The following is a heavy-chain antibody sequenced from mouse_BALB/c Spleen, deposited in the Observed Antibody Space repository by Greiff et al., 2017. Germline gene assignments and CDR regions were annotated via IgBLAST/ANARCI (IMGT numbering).Heavy chain of an antibody. CDR3: ARPAPYYAMDY. CDR2: IRNKANGSTT. CDR1: GFTFTDYY. J-gene: IGHJ4*01. Sequence: EVMLVESGGGLVQPGGSLRLSCATSGFTFTDYYMSWVRQPPGKALEWLGFIRNKANGSTTEYSASVKVRFTISRDNSQSILYLQMNTLRAEDSATYYCARPAPYYAMDYWGQGTSVTVSS. V-gene: IGHV7-3*02.